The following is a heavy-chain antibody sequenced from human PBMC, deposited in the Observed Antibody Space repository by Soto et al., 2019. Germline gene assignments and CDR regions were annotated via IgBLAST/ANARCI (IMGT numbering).Heavy chain of an antibody. J-gene: IGHJ4*02. V-gene: IGHV1-2*04. D-gene: IGHD3-10*01. CDR2: INPNSGGT. CDR1: GYTFTGYY. Sequence: ASVKVSCKASGYTFTGYYMHWVRQAPGQGLEWMGWINPNSGGTNYAQKFQGWVTMTRDTSISTAYMELSRLRSDDTAVYYCARGGVFFFAAPTNPFDYWGQGTLVTVSS. CDR3: ARGGVFFFAAPTNPFDY.